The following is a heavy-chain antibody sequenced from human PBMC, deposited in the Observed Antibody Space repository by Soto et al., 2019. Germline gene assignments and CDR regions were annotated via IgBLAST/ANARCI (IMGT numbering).Heavy chain of an antibody. J-gene: IGHJ4*02. CDR2: IYFNGNT. V-gene: IGHV4-39*01. CDR1: GVSISDTSYY. CDR3: ARQGSY. Sequence: QLQLQESGPGLVKPSETLSLTCTVSGVSISDTSYYLGWIRQPPGKGLEWIGTIYFNGNTFYNPSLKSRLTISVDTSSNQFSLRLTSVTAADTAVYYCARQGSYWGQGTLVAVSS.